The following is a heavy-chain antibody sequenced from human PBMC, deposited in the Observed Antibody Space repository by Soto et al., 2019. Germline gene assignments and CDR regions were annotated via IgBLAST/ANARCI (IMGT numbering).Heavy chain of an antibody. V-gene: IGHV1-18*01. CDR2: ISAYNGNT. D-gene: IGHD3-22*01. CDR3: AREEYYYDTGGFSLDS. J-gene: IGHJ4*02. Sequence: ASVKVSCKASGYTFTSYGISWVRQAPRQGLEWMGWISAYNGNTNYAQKLQGRVALTTDTSATTAFMELSSLTSEDTAVYYCAREEYYYDTGGFSLDSWGQGTLVTVSS. CDR1: GYTFTSYG.